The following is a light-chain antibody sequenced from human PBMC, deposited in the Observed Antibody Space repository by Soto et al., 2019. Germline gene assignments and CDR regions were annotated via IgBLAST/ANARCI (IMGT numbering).Light chain of an antibody. V-gene: IGLV2-14*03. CDR2: DVS. CDR3: SSYTSTSTLVI. Sequence: QSALTQPASVYGSPGQSITISCTGTSSDVGGYNYVAWYQHHPGKAPKVMIYDVSNRPSGVSNRFSGSKSGNTASLTISGLQAEDEADYYCSSYTSTSTLVIFGGGTKLTVL. J-gene: IGLJ2*01. CDR1: SSDVGGYNY.